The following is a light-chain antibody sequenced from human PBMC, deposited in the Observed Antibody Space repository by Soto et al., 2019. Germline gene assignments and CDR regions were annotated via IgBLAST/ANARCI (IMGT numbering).Light chain of an antibody. Sequence: DIQLTQSPSFLSASVGDRVTITCRASQGISSFLAWYQQKPGNAPKLLIYAASTLQSGVPSRFSGSGSGTEFTLTISSLQPEDFATYYCQQLNSYLTFGPGTKVDIK. CDR1: QGISSF. J-gene: IGKJ3*01. CDR2: AAS. V-gene: IGKV1-9*01. CDR3: QQLNSYLT.